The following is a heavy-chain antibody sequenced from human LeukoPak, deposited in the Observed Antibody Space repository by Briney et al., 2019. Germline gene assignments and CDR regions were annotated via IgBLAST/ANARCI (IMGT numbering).Heavy chain of an antibody. Sequence: ASVKVSCKASGYTFTTYDINWVRQATGQGLEWMGWMNPNSGNTGYAHKFQGRVTMNTNTSLSTAYMELSSLRSEDTAVYYCARGLGSPVGRNYWGQGTLVTVSS. J-gene: IGHJ4*02. CDR2: MNPNSGNT. V-gene: IGHV1-8*01. CDR3: ARGLGSPVGRNY. CDR1: GYTFTTYD. D-gene: IGHD1-26*01.